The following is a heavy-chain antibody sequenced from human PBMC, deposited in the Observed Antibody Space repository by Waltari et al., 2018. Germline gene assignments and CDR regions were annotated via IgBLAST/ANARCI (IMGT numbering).Heavy chain of an antibody. CDR1: GYTFPGFY. CDR2: SHPKRGGT. J-gene: IGHJ4*02. V-gene: IGHV1-2*02. CDR3: AREATGMLRGVTRY. D-gene: IGHD3-10*01. Sequence: QVQLVQSAAEVKEPGASVKVSCKPSGYTFPGFYIHWLRQAPGQGLEWMGWSHPKRGGTNYAQKFQGRVTLTRHTSIDTADMELVSLRSDDTAVYYCAREATGMLRGVTRYWGQGTLVTVSS.